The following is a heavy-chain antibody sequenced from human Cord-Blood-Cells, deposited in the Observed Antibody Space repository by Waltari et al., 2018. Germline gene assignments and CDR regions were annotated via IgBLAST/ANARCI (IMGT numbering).Heavy chain of an antibody. V-gene: IGHV3-23*01. CDR1: GFTFSSYA. Sequence: EVQLLESGGGLVQPGGSLRLSCAASGFTFSSYAMSWVRQAPGKGLEWVSAISGSGGSTNDADSVKGRFTISRDNSKNTLYLQMNSLRAEDTAVYYCAKDREDIVVVPAAMSYYYYGMDVWGQGTTVTVSS. CDR2: ISGSGGST. D-gene: IGHD2-2*01. CDR3: AKDREDIVVVPAAMSYYYYGMDV. J-gene: IGHJ6*02.